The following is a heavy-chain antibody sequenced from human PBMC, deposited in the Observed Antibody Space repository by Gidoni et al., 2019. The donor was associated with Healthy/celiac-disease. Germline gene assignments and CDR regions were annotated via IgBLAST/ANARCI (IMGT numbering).Heavy chain of an antibody. D-gene: IGHD1-20*01. CDR1: GGSLSSYY. CDR3: ARELRYNWNNDAFDI. V-gene: IGHV4-59*01. CDR2: IYYSGST. Sequence: QVQLQESGPGLVKPSETLSLTCTVSGGSLSSYYWSWIRQPPGKGLEWIGYIYYSGSTNYNPSLKSRVTVSVDTSKNQFSLKLSSVTAADTAVYYCARELRYNWNNDAFDIWGQGTMVTVSS. J-gene: IGHJ3*02.